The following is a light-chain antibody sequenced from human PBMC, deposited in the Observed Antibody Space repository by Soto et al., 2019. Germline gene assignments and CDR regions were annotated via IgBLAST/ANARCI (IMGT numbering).Light chain of an antibody. J-gene: IGLJ1*01. CDR2: EVS. CDR1: GSDVGGYNY. Sequence: QSALTQPPSASGSPGQSVTISCTGTGSDVGGYNYVSWYQQYPGKVPKLMIYEVSERPSGVPDRFSGSKSGNTASLTVSGLQAEDEADYYCISYAGTAYVVGTGTKLTVL. CDR3: ISYAGTAYV. V-gene: IGLV2-8*01.